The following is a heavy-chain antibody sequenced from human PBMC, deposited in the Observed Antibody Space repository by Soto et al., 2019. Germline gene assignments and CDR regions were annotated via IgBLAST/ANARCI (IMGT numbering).Heavy chain of an antibody. CDR2: INHSGSA. Sequence: PSETLSLTCAVHGGSLSGYYWSWIRQPPGKGLEWIGEINHSGSANYNPSLKSRVTISVDTSKNQFSLKLTSVTAADTAVYYCASEISTSGSYPVFFDYWGQGTQVTVSS. V-gene: IGHV4-34*01. D-gene: IGHD1-26*01. J-gene: IGHJ4*02. CDR1: GGSLSGYY. CDR3: ASEISTSGSYPVFFDY.